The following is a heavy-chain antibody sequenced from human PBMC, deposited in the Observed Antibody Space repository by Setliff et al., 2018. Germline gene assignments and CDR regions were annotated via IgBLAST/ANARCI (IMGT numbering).Heavy chain of an antibody. D-gene: IGHD3-10*01. CDR1: GFVVSNNE. Sequence: GGSLRLSCAASGFVVSNNELSWVRQAPEKGLEWVSVTYVGGATNYADSVKGRFTISRDNSKNSLYLQMNSLRAEDSAVYYCARDGVFYAMDSWGQGTTVTVSS. CDR3: ARDGVFYAMDS. V-gene: IGHV3-53*01. CDR2: TYVGGAT. J-gene: IGHJ6*02.